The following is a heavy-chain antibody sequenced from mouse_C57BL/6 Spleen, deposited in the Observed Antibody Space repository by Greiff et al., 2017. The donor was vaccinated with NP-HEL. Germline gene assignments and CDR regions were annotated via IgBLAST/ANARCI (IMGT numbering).Heavy chain of an antibody. Sequence: VQRVESGPELVKPGDSVKISCKASGYAFSSSWMNWVKQRPGKGLEWIGRIYPGDGDTNYNGKFKGKATLTADKSSSTAYMQLSSLTSEDSAVYFCARGLKEDYWGQGTTLTVSS. D-gene: IGHD1-3*01. CDR2: IYPGDGDT. V-gene: IGHV1-82*01. CDR3: ARGLKEDY. CDR1: GYAFSSSW. J-gene: IGHJ2*01.